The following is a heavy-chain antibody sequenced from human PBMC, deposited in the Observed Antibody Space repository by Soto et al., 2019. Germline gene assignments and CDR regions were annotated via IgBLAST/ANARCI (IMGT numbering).Heavy chain of an antibody. CDR1: GFTFSSYA. Sequence: RSLRLSCAASGFTFSSYAMRWVRQAPGKGLEWVSAISGSGGSTYYADPVKGRFAISRDNSKNTLYLQMNSLRAEDTAVYYCAKVLLGYCSGGSCSGFDYWGQGTLVTVSS. J-gene: IGHJ4*02. CDR3: AKVLLGYCSGGSCSGFDY. CDR2: ISGSGGST. D-gene: IGHD2-15*01. V-gene: IGHV3-23*01.